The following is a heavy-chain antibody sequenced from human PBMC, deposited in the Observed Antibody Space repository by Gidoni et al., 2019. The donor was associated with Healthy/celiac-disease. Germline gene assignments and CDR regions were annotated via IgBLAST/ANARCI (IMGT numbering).Heavy chain of an antibody. V-gene: IGHV3-23*01. CDR2: ISGSGGST. J-gene: IGHJ4*02. D-gene: IGHD6-19*01. CDR1: GFTFSSYA. Sequence: EVQLLESGGGLVQPGGALRLYCEDSGFTFSSYAMSWDRQAPGKGLGWVSAISGSGGSTYYADSVKGRFTISRDNSKNTLYLQMNSLRAEDTAVYYCAKGYSSGWYGLDYWGQGTLVTVSS. CDR3: AKGYSSGWYGLDY.